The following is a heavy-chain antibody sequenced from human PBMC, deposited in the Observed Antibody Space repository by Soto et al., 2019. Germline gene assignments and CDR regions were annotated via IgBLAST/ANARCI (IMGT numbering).Heavy chain of an antibody. CDR1: GFTFSNAW. CDR3: NTDLEWELPSARVGY. D-gene: IGHD1-26*01. V-gene: IGHV3-15*07. Sequence: EVQLVESGGGLVKPGGSLRLSCAASGFTFSNAWMNWVRQAPGKGLEWVGRIKSKTDGGTTDYAAPVKGRFTISRDDSKNTLYLQMNSLKTEDTAVYYCNTDLEWELPSARVGYWGQGTLVTVSS. J-gene: IGHJ4*02. CDR2: IKSKTDGGTT.